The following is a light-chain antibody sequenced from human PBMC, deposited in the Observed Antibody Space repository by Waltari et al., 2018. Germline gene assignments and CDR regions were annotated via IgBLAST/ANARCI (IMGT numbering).Light chain of an antibody. J-gene: IGKJ1*01. CDR1: QTIYNY. V-gene: IGKV3-11*01. CDR2: DAS. CDR3: QHRNNWPWT. Sequence: EVVLTQSPATLSLSPGERATLSCRASQTIYNYLAWYQQKPGQAPRLLIHDASNRATGIPDRFSGSGSGTDFTLIISRLEPEDFVVYYCQHRNNWPWTFGQGSKVEIK.